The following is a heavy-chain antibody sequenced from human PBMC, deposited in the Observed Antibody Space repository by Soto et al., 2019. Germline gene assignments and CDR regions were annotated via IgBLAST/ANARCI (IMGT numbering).Heavy chain of an antibody. J-gene: IGHJ6*02. D-gene: IGHD5-18*01. CDR3: ARGGIQLYYYGMDV. V-gene: IGHV1-2*04. CDR2: INPNSGGT. Sequence: ASVKVSCKASGYTFTGYYMHWVRQAPGQGLEWMGWINPNSGGTNYAQKFQGWVTMTRDTPISTAYMELSRLRSDDTAVYYCARGGIQLYYYGMDVWGQGTAVTVSS. CDR1: GYTFTGYY.